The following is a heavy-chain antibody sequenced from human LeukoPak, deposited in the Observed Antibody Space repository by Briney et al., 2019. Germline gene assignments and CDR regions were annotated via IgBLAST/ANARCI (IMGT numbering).Heavy chain of an antibody. CDR2: INPNSGGT. Sequence: ASVKVSCKASGYTFTGYYMHWVRQAPGQGLEWMGSINPNSGGTNYAQKFQGRVTMTRDTSISTAYMELSRLRSDDTAVYYCARDRDPAAGVDWFDPWGQGTLVTVSS. CDR3: ARDRDPAAGVDWFDP. J-gene: IGHJ5*02. CDR1: GYTFTGYY. D-gene: IGHD2-2*01. V-gene: IGHV1-2*02.